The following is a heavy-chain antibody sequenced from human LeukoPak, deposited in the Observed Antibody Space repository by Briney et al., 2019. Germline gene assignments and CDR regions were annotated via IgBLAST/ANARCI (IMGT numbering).Heavy chain of an antibody. CDR3: ARLTVATTKGVDY. CDR2: IYPGDSDT. Sequence: GESLQISCKGSGYIFTSYWIGWVRQLPGKGLEWMGIIYPGDSDTRYSPSFQGQVTISADKSISTAYLQWSSLKASDTAMYYCARLTVATTKGVDYWGQGTLVTVSS. J-gene: IGHJ4*02. V-gene: IGHV5-51*01. D-gene: IGHD5-12*01. CDR1: GYIFTSYW.